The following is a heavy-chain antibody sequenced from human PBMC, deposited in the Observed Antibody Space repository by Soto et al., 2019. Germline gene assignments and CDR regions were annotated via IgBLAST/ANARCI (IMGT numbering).Heavy chain of an antibody. CDR3: ARERNTGYDYSYYYGMDV. Sequence: VGSLRLSCAASGFTFSSYGMHWVRQAPGKGLEWVAVISYDGSNKYYADSVKGRFTISRDNSKNTLYLQMNSLRAEDTAVYYCARERNTGYDYSYYYGMDVWGQGTTVTVSS. V-gene: IGHV3-30*03. CDR1: GFTFSSYG. D-gene: IGHD5-18*01. J-gene: IGHJ6*02. CDR2: ISYDGSNK.